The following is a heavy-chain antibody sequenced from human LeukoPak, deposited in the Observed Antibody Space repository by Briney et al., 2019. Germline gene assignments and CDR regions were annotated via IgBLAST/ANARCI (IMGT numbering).Heavy chain of an antibody. CDR3: ARVSQGEWFDP. Sequence: ASVKVSCKASGYTFTAYYIHWVRQAPGQGLEWMGWINPNSGDTYYLQKFRGRVTMTRASSISTAYMEVTSLTSDDTAMYYCARVSQGEWFDPWGQGTLVTVSS. J-gene: IGHJ5*02. D-gene: IGHD3-10*01. V-gene: IGHV1-2*02. CDR1: GYTFTAYY. CDR2: INPNSGDT.